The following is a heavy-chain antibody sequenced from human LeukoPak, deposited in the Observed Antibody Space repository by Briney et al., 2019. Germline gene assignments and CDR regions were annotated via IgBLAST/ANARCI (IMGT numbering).Heavy chain of an antibody. V-gene: IGHV3-30*14. CDR1: GFTFSSYA. CDR3: ALTPPSKWAFDY. D-gene: IGHD1-26*01. CDR2: ISYDGSNK. Sequence: PGGSLRLSCAASGFTFSSYAMHWVRQAPGKGLEWVAVISYDGSNKYYADSVKGRFTISRDNFKNTLYLQMNSLRAEDTAVYYCALTPPSKWAFDYWGQGTLVTVSS. J-gene: IGHJ4*02.